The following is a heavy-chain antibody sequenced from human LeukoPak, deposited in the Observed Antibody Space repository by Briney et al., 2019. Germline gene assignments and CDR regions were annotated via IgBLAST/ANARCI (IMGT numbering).Heavy chain of an antibody. V-gene: IGHV4-59*08. CDR2: IHYSGNT. J-gene: IGHJ4*02. CDR3: ARSYDTSGYYYSFDY. D-gene: IGHD3-22*01. Sequence: SETLSLTCTVSGGSISSYYWSWIRQPPGKGLEWIGYIHYSGNTNYNPSLKSRVTISVDTSKNQFSLNMRSVTAADTAVYYCARSYDTSGYYYSFDYWGQGTLVTVSS. CDR1: GGSISSYY.